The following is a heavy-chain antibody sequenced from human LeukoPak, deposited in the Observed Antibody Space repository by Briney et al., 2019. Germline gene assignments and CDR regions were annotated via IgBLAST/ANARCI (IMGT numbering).Heavy chain of an antibody. CDR3: ARGVRDYVWGSYRYRDAVASNWFDP. CDR1: GGSFSGYY. Sequence: SETLSLTCAVYGGSFSGYYWSWIRQPPGKGLEWIGEINHSGSTNYNPSLKSRVTISVDTSKNQFSLKLSSVTAADTAVYYCARGVRDYVWGSYRYRDAVASNWFDPWGQGTLVTVSS. CDR2: INHSGST. J-gene: IGHJ5*02. V-gene: IGHV4-34*01. D-gene: IGHD3-16*02.